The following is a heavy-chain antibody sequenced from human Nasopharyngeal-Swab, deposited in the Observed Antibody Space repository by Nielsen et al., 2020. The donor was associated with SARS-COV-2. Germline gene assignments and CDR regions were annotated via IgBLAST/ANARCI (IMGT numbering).Heavy chain of an antibody. Sequence: GGSLRLSCAASGFTFSSYSMNWVRQAPGKGLEWVSYISSSSSTIYYADSVKGRFTISRDNSKNTLYLQMNSLRAEDTAVHYCARVRGFSSSWYFDYWGQGTLVTVSS. CDR1: GFTFSSYS. J-gene: IGHJ4*02. CDR2: ISSSSSTI. V-gene: IGHV3-48*01. D-gene: IGHD6-13*01. CDR3: ARVRGFSSSWYFDY.